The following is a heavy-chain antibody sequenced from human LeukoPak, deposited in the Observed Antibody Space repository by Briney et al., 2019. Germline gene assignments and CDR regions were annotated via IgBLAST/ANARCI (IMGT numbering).Heavy chain of an antibody. D-gene: IGHD2-2*01. Sequence: SETLSLTCAVYGGSFSGYYWSWIRQPPGKGLEWIGEINHSGSTNYNPSLKSRVTISVDTSKNQFSLKLSSVTAADTAVYYCAGGSGCSSTSCYRYYYYYMDVWGKGTTVTVSS. CDR3: AGGSGCSSTSCYRYYYYYMDV. J-gene: IGHJ6*03. CDR2: INHSGST. CDR1: GGSFSGYY. V-gene: IGHV4-34*01.